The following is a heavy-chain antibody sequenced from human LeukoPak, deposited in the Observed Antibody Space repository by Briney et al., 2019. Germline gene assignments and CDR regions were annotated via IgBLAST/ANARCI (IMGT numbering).Heavy chain of an antibody. CDR3: ARGGVGLFDY. CDR2: IYYSGST. J-gene: IGHJ4*02. D-gene: IGHD3-16*01. Sequence: KASETLSLTCTVSGGSISSYYWSWIRQPPGKGLEWIGYIYYSGSTNYNPSLKSRVTISVDTSKNQFSLKLSSVTAADTAVYYCARGGVGLFDYWGQGTLVTVSS. V-gene: IGHV4-59*08. CDR1: GGSISSYY.